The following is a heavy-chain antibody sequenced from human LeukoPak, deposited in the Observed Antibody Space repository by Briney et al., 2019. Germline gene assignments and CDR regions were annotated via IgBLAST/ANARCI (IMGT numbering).Heavy chain of an antibody. Sequence: RASLRLSCAASGFTVSTNYMTWARHAPGKGLECVSLTYSVGSTYNADPVKGRFTISRNNSKNTLYLHMNSLRAEDTALYYCAKDAGIILVRGAADYWGQGILVTLSS. J-gene: IGHJ4*02. CDR1: GFTVSTNY. D-gene: IGHD3-10*01. CDR3: AKDAGIILVRGAADY. CDR2: TYSVGST. V-gene: IGHV3-53*01.